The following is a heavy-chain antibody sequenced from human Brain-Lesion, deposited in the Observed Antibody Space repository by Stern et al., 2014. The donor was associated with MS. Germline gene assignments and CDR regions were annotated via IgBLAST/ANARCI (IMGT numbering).Heavy chain of an antibody. CDR2: ISYDGSDK. D-gene: IGHD4-17*01. CDR3: ARGGAVTTSDYYLDY. Sequence: VQLVESGGGVDQPGRALRLSCAASGFTFSYQAMHWVRQAPGKGLEWVALISYDGSDKNDADSVKGRFTISRDNSRNTLYLQMNSLRVDDTAVYYCARGGAVTTSDYYLDYWGQGILVTVSS. CDR1: GFTFSYQA. J-gene: IGHJ4*02. V-gene: IGHV3-30*01.